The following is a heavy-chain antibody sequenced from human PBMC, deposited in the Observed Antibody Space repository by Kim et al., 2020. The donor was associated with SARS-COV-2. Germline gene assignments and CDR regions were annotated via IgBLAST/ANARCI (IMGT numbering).Heavy chain of an antibody. CDR2: IYYSGST. CDR3: ARDGGNHAFDI. D-gene: IGHD2-15*01. CDR1: GGSVSSGSYY. Sequence: SETLSLTCTVSGGSVSSGSYYWSWIRQPPGKGLEWIGYIYYSGSTNYNPSLKSRVTISVDTSKNQFSLKLSSVTAADTAVYYCARDGGNHAFDIWGQGT. J-gene: IGHJ3*02. V-gene: IGHV4-61*01.